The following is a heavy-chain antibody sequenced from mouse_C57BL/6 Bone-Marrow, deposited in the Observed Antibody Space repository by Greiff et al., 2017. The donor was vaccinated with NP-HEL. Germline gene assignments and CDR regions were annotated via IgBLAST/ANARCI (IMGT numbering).Heavy chain of an antibody. Sequence: QVQLQQPGAELVKPGASVKLSCKASGYTFTSYWMHWVKQRPGGGLEWIGRIDPNRGGTKYNEKFKSKATLTVDKPSSTAYMQLSSLTSEDSAVYYCARCLYYYGSSYRWYVDVGGTGTTVTVSS. CDR2: IDPNRGGT. J-gene: IGHJ1*03. D-gene: IGHD1-1*01. V-gene: IGHV1-72*01. CDR1: GYTFTSYW. CDR3: ARCLYYYGSSYRWYVDV.